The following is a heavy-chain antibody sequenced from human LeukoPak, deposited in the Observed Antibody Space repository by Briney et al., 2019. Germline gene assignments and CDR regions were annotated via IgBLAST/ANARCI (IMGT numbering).Heavy chain of an antibody. D-gene: IGHD3-22*01. CDR1: EFSFSSYY. V-gene: IGHV3-66*01. CDR2: IHIDGDT. Sequence: GGSLRLSCVASEFSFSSYYMSWVRQAPGKGLEWVSIIHIDGDTHYADSFKGRFTISRDNSKNTLYLQMNSLRSEDTAVYYCARDGLDSSGPVAFDMWGQGTMLTVS. CDR3: ARDGLDSSGPVAFDM. J-gene: IGHJ3*02.